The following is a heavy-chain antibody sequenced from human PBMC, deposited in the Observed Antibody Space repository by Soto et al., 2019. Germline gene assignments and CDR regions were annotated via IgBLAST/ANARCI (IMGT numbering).Heavy chain of an antibody. CDR3: ARTYYYDSSGYPNFDY. J-gene: IGHJ4*02. CDR2: IIPIFGTA. CDR1: GGTFSSYA. D-gene: IGHD3-22*01. Sequence: SVKVSCKASGGTFSSYAISWVRQAPGQGLEWMGGIIPIFGTANYAQKFQGRVTITADESTSTAYMELSSLRSEDTAVYYCARTYYYDSSGYPNFDYWGQGTLVTVPS. V-gene: IGHV1-69*13.